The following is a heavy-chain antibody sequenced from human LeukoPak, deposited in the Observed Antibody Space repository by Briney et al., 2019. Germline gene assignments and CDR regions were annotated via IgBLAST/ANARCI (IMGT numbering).Heavy chain of an antibody. J-gene: IGHJ4*02. D-gene: IGHD4-17*01. CDR2: ISYDGSNK. Sequence: GGSLRLSCAASGFTFSSYSMNWVRQAPGKGLEWVAVISYDGSNKYYADSVKGRFTISRDNSKNTLYLQMNSLRAEDTAVYYCARDKSDYGDYMYYFDYWGQGTLVTVSS. V-gene: IGHV3-30*03. CDR3: ARDKSDYGDYMYYFDY. CDR1: GFTFSSYS.